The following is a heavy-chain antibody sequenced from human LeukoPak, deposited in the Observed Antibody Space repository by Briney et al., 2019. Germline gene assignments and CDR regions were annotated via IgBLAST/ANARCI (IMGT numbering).Heavy chain of an antibody. CDR2: IYYSGSA. J-gene: IGHJ5*02. V-gene: IGHV4-59*06. CDR1: GGSFSGYY. Sequence: SETLSLTCAVYGGSFSGYYWSWIRQPPGKGLEWIGYIYYSGSAYYNPSLKSRVTISVDRSKNQFSLKLSSVTAADTAVYYCARYRVDLQSRDWFDPWGQGTLVTVPS. D-gene: IGHD4-11*01. CDR3: ARYRVDLQSRDWFDP.